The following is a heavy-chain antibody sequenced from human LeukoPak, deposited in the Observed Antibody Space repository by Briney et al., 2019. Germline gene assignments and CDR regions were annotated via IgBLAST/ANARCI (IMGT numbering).Heavy chain of an antibody. J-gene: IGHJ4*02. Sequence: GGSLRLSCAASGFTFSSYAMSSVRQAPGRGLGWVSAISGSGGSTYYADSVKGRFTISRDNYKNTLYLQMNSLRAEDTAVYYCAKTPRELLWFGELEYYFDYWGQGTLVTVSS. CDR1: GFTFSSYA. CDR3: AKTPRELLWFGELEYYFDY. CDR2: ISGSGGST. D-gene: IGHD3-10*01. V-gene: IGHV3-23*01.